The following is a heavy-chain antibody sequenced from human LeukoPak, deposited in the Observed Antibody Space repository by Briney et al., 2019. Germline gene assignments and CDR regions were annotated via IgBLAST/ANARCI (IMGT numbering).Heavy chain of an antibody. CDR2: ISYDGSNK. CDR3: ARDSPDRFHDAFDI. CDR1: GFTFSSYG. Sequence: QAGGSLRLSCAASGFTFSSYGMHWVRQAPGKGLEWVAVISYDGSNKYYADSVKGRFTISRDNSKNTLYLQMNSLRAEDTAVYYCARDSPDRFHDAFDIWGQGTMVTVSS. D-gene: IGHD3-10*01. J-gene: IGHJ3*02. V-gene: IGHV3-30*03.